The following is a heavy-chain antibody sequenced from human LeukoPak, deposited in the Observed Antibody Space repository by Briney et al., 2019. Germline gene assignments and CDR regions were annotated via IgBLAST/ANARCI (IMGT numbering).Heavy chain of an antibody. J-gene: IGHJ4*02. D-gene: IGHD3-16*01. Sequence: SEILSLTCTVSGNSISSSSCYWVWIRQPPGKGLEWIGSINYYGKTYYNPSVKSRVTISVDTSKNQFSLMVRSVTAADTAVYYCGRSAGFVHFDHWGQGTLVTVTS. V-gene: IGHV4-39*07. CDR1: GNSISSSSCY. CDR2: INYYGKT. CDR3: GRSAGFVHFDH.